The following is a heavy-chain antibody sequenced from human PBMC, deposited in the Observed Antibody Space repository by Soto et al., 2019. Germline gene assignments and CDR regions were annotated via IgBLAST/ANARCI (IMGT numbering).Heavy chain of an antibody. CDR3: ASSHGSGGDYNSINNWFDP. D-gene: IGHD3-10*01. Sequence: QVQLVQSGAEVKKPGSSVKVSCKASGGTFSSYAISWVRQAPGQGLEWMGGIIPIFGTANYAQKFQGRVTITADESTSTAYMELSSLRSEDTAVHYCASSHGSGGDYNSINNWFDPWGQGTLVTVSS. V-gene: IGHV1-69*12. CDR1: GGTFSSYA. J-gene: IGHJ5*02. CDR2: IIPIFGTA.